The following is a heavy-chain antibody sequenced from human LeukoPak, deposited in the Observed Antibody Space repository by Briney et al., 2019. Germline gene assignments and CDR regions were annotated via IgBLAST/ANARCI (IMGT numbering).Heavy chain of an antibody. J-gene: IGHJ5*02. D-gene: IGHD4-17*01. V-gene: IGHV4-34*01. Sequence: SETLSLTCAVYGGSFSGYYWSWIRQPPGKGLEWIGEINHSGSTNYNPSPKSRVTISVDTSKNQFSLKLSSVTAADTAVYYCARDYGDYAYLPWGQGTLVTVSS. CDR3: ARDYGDYAYLP. CDR2: INHSGST. CDR1: GGSFSGYY.